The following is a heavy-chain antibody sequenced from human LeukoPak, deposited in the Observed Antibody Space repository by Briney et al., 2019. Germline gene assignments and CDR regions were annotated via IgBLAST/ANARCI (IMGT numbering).Heavy chain of an antibody. J-gene: IGHJ4*02. CDR2: ISYDGSNK. Sequence: GGSLRLSCAASGFTFNTYTMHWVRQAPGKGLEWLTFISYDGSNKYYADSVKGRFTISRDNSKNTLFLQMNSLRPEDTAVYYCARGISTTVTTYDGRWGQGTLVTVSP. CDR3: ARGISTTVTTYDGR. V-gene: IGHV3-30-3*01. D-gene: IGHD4-17*01. CDR1: GFTFNTYT.